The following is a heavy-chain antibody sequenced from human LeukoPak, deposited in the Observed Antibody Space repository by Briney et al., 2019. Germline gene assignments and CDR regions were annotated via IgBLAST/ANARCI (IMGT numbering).Heavy chain of an antibody. V-gene: IGHV5-51*01. CDR1: GYSFTSYW. J-gene: IGHJ6*03. D-gene: IGHD3-10*01. CDR2: IYPGDSDT. CDR3: ARHSAMVRGSAYYYYMDV. Sequence: GESLKISCKGSGYSFTSYWIGWVRQVPGKGLEWMGIIYPGDSDTRYSPSFQGQVTISADKSISTAYLQWSSLKASDTAMYYCARHSAMVRGSAYYYYMDVWGKGTTVTVSS.